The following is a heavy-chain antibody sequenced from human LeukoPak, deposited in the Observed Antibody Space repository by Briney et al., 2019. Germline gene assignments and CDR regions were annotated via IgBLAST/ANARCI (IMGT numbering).Heavy chain of an antibody. V-gene: IGHV3-74*01. CDR1: GFPFSEYY. J-gene: IGHJ4*02. CDR2: INTDGSYT. CDR3: ARGMTYYYGAGKFDY. D-gene: IGHD3-10*01. Sequence: GGSLRLSCEASGFPFSEYYMHWVRQAPGKGLVWVSRINTDGSYTSHVDSVKGRFTISRDNAKNTLYLQMNSLRAEGTAVYYCARGMTYYYGAGKFDYWGQGTLVTVSS.